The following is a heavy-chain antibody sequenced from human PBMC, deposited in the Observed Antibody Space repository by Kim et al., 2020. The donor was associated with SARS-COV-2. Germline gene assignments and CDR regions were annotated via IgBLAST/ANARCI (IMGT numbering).Heavy chain of an antibody. J-gene: IGHJ6*02. D-gene: IGHD4-4*01. CDR3: AKTTVTALYYYYGMDV. V-gene: IGHV3-23*01. Sequence: GKGRLTISRDNSTNTLYLQMNSLRAEDTAVYYCAKTTVTALYYYYGMDVWGQGTTVTVSS.